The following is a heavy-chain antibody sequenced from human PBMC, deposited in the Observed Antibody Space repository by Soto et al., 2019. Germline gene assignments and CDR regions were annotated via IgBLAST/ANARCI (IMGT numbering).Heavy chain of an antibody. CDR2: IIPIFGTA. J-gene: IGHJ6*02. Sequence: SVKVSCKASGGTFSSYAISWVRQAPGQGLEWMGGIIPIFGTANYAQKFQGRVTITADESTSTAYMGLSSLRSEDTAVYYCARGSRYFDWLLSPYYYYGMDVWGQGTTVTVSS. CDR3: ARGSRYFDWLLSPYYYYGMDV. D-gene: IGHD3-9*01. CDR1: GGTFSSYA. V-gene: IGHV1-69*13.